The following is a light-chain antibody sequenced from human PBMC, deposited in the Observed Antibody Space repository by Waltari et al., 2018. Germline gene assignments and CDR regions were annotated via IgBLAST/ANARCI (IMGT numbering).Light chain of an antibody. V-gene: IGLV2-11*01. CDR1: SSDVGAYNY. CDR2: EVS. Sequence: QSALTQPRSVSGSPGQSVPISCTGTSSDVGAYNYVPWYQQHPGKAPKLMIYEVSNRPSGISDRFSGSKSGNTAALTISGLQAEDEADYYCCSYAGSYTFAVFGTGTKVTV. J-gene: IGLJ1*01. CDR3: CSYAGSYTFAV.